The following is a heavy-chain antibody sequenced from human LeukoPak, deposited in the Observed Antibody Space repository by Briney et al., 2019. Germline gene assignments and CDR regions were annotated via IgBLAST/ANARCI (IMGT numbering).Heavy chain of an antibody. CDR1: GGSFSGYY. Sequence: PSETLSLTCAVYGGSFSGYYWSWIRQPPGKGLEWIGEINHSGSTSYNPSLKSRVTISVDTSKNQFSLKLSSVTAADTAVYYCARNGRPSPWGQGTLVTVSS. CDR3: ARNGRPSP. V-gene: IGHV4-34*01. D-gene: IGHD1-26*01. CDR2: INHSGST. J-gene: IGHJ5*02.